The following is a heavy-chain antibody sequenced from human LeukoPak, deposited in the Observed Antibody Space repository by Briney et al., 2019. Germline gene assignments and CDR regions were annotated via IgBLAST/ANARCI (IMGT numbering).Heavy chain of an antibody. CDR3: ARDLYYDSSGYHSG. Sequence: GGSLRLSCAASGFTVSSNYMSWVRQAPGKGLEWVSVIYSGGSTYYADSVKGRFTISRDNSKNTLYLQMNSLRAEDTAVYYCARDLYYDSSGYHSGWGQGTLVTASS. V-gene: IGHV3-53*01. CDR2: IYSGGST. CDR1: GFTVSSNY. J-gene: IGHJ4*02. D-gene: IGHD3-22*01.